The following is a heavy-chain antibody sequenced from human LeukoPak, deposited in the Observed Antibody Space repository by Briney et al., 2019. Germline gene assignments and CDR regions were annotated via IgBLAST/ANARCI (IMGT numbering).Heavy chain of an antibody. J-gene: IGHJ4*02. V-gene: IGHV3-23*01. Sequence: GGSLRLSCTASGFTFSTYAMSWIRQAPGKGLEWVAAISGTGGATYYADSVEGRFTISRDNSKNTLYLQMNSLRAEDTAVYYCARDGYEGGGFDYWGQGTLVTVSS. CDR2: ISGTGGAT. CDR1: GFTFSTYA. D-gene: IGHD5-12*01. CDR3: ARDGYEGGGFDY.